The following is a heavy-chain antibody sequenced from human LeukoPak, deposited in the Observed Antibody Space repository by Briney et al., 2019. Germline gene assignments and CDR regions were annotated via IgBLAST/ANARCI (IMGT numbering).Heavy chain of an antibody. CDR3: AKRGYRAYYYGMDV. CDR2: ISGSGGSK. CDR1: GFTFCSYA. Sequence: PGGSLRLSCAASGFTFCSYAMSWVRQAPGKGLEWVSDISGSGGSKYYAVSVKGRFTISRDNSKNTLYLQMNSLRAEDTAVYYCAKRGYRAYYYGMDVWGKGPTVTVSS. J-gene: IGHJ6*04. V-gene: IGHV3-23*01. D-gene: IGHD5-12*01.